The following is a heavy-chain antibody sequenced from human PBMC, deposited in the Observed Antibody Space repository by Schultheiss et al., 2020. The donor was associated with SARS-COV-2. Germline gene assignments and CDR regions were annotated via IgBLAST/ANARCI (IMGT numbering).Heavy chain of an antibody. Sequence: GGSLRPSCAASGFTFSDYYMSWIRQAPGKGLEWISYISGGGSPIIYADSVKGRFTISRDNSKNTLYLQMNSLRAEDTAVYYCAKGGYFDYWGQGTLVTVSS. J-gene: IGHJ4*02. CDR3: AKGGYFDY. V-gene: IGHV3-11*04. CDR2: ISGGGSPI. CDR1: GFTFSDYY. D-gene: IGHD2-15*01.